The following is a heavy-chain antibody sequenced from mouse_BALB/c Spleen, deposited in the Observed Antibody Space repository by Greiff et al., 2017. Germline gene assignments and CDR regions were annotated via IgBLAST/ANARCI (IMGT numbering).Heavy chain of an antibody. CDR2: ISYDGSN. CDR3: ARGAGYYAMDY. J-gene: IGHJ4*01. V-gene: IGHV3-6*02. CDR1: GYSITSGYY. Sequence: EVQLQESGPGLVKPSQSLSFSCSVTGYSITSGYYWNWIRQFPGNQLEWMGYISYDGSNNYNPSLKNRIAITRDTSKNQFFLKLNSVTTEDTATYDCARGAGYYAMDYWGQGTSVTVSS. D-gene: IGHD3-3*01.